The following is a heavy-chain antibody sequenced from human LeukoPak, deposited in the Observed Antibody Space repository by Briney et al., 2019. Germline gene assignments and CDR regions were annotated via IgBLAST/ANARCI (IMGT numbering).Heavy chain of an antibody. D-gene: IGHD3-9*01. CDR1: GFTFSRYV. CDR3: AKPLHDHDIYDS. J-gene: IGHJ4*02. Sequence: GGSLRLSCAASGFTFSRYVMNWVRQAPGKELEWVSAISVSGDRAYYADSVKGRFTISRDNAKNTLYLQMNSLRVEDTAIYFCAKPLHDHDIYDSWGQGTLVTVSS. CDR2: ISVSGDRA. V-gene: IGHV3-23*01.